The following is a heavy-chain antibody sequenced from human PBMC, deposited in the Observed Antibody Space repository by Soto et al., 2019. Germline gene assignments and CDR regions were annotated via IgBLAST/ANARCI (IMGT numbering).Heavy chain of an antibody. Sequence: GGSLRLSCAASRFTFSSYAMSWVRQAPGKGLEWVSAISGSGGSTYYADSVKGRFTISRDNSKNTLYLQMNSLRAEDTAVYYCAKDSPYYDSSGYLSDAFDIWGQGTMVTVS. D-gene: IGHD3-22*01. CDR2: ISGSGGST. J-gene: IGHJ3*02. CDR3: AKDSPYYDSSGYLSDAFDI. CDR1: RFTFSSYA. V-gene: IGHV3-23*01.